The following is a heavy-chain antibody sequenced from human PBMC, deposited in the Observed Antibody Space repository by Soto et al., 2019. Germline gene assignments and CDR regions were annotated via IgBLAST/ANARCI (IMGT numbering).Heavy chain of an antibody. V-gene: IGHV3-23*05. CDR3: ARRTNGYFGY. CDR1: GFTFRDYT. CDR2: ILRDYTP. J-gene: IGHJ4*02. Sequence: EVQLLQSGGGLVQPGGSLTLACAASGFTFRDYTMSWVRQAPGKALESISAILRDYTPYYADSVWGRFSISRDSSKNTLYLEMKSLRAEDTAVYYCARRTNGYFGYWGQGAQVTVPS. D-gene: IGHD2-8*01.